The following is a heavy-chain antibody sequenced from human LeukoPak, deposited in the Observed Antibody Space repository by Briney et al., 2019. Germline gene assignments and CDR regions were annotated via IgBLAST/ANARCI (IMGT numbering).Heavy chain of an antibody. J-gene: IGHJ3*02. CDR3: ARGYLKGPFDI. Sequence: GGSLRLSCIASGVTFDSYGMSWVRQVPGKGLEWVSGITRNGGTTDYADSVKGRFTISRDNAKNSLYLQMSSLRAEDTALYHCARGYLKGPFDIWGQGTMVTVSS. CDR2: ITRNGGTT. V-gene: IGHV3-20*01. D-gene: IGHD5-18*01. CDR1: GVTFDSYG.